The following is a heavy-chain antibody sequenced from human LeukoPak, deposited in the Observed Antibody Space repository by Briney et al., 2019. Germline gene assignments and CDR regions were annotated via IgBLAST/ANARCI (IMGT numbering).Heavy chain of an antibody. CDR3: ARHPGELPAWGYYGMDV. J-gene: IGHJ6*02. D-gene: IGHD1-26*01. CDR2: IYYSGST. Sequence: PSETLSLTCTVSGGSISGSSYYWGWIRQPPGKGLEWIGSIYYSGSTYYNPSLKSRVTISVDTSKNQFSLKLSSVTAADTAVYYCARHPGELPAWGYYGMDVWGQGTTVTVSS. CDR1: GGSISGSSYY. V-gene: IGHV4-39*01.